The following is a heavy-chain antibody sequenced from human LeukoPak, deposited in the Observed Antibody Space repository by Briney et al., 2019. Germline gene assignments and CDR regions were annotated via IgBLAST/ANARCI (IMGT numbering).Heavy chain of an antibody. CDR2: IIPIFGTA. D-gene: IGHD1-1*01. Sequence: SVKVSCKASGGTFTSYAISWVRQAPGQGLEWMGGIIPIFGTANYAQKVQGRVTITTDEATSTAYMWLSTLRSEDTAVYYCARSTRNGEYYYYLGVSGTRAPVTVSS. V-gene: IGHV1-69*05. CDR3: ARSTRNGEYYYYLGV. CDR1: GGTFTSYA. J-gene: IGHJ6*03.